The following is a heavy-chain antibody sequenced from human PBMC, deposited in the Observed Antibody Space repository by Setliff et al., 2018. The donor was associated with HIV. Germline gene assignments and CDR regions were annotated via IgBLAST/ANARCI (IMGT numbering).Heavy chain of an antibody. V-gene: IGHV4-4*07. CDR2: TYGSGST. CDR1: GGSIRSYY. D-gene: IGHD4-17*01. J-gene: IGHJ3*01. Sequence: PSETLSLTCTVSGGSIRSYYWSWIRQPAGKGLEWIGRTYGSGSTNYNPSLESRVTMSVDTSKNQFSLKLSSVTAADTAVYYCARVQMAYAAFDVWGQGTMVTVSS. CDR3: ARVQMAYAAFDV.